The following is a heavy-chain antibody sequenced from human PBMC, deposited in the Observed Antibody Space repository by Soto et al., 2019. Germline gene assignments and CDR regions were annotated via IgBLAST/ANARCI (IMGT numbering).Heavy chain of an antibody. Sequence: GGSLRLSCAASGFTFSNAWMHWVRQAPGKGLMWVSRINSDGTTINYADSVEGRFTISRDNAKNTLFLQMNSLRVEDAAVYYCARAGWYRFDYWGQGTLVTVSS. J-gene: IGHJ4*02. CDR2: INSDGTTI. CDR1: GFTFSNAW. CDR3: ARAGWYRFDY. V-gene: IGHV3-74*01. D-gene: IGHD6-19*01.